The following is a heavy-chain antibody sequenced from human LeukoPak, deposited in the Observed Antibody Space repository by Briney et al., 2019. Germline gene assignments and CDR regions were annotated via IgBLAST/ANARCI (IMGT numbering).Heavy chain of an antibody. CDR1: GGSISSGDYY. Sequence: PSETLSLTCTVSGGSISSGDYYWSWIRQPPGKGLEWIGYIYYSGSTYYNPSLKSGVTISVDTSKNQFSLKLSSVTAADTAVYYCARQFPPRHYYGSGVDYWGQGTLVTVSS. V-gene: IGHV4-30-4*01. CDR2: IYYSGST. CDR3: ARQFPPRHYYGSGVDY. D-gene: IGHD3-10*01. J-gene: IGHJ4*02.